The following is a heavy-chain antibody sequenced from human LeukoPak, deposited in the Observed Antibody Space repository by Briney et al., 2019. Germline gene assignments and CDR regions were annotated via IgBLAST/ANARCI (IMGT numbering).Heavy chain of an antibody. CDR2: MNPNSGNT. J-gene: IGHJ4*02. CDR1: GYTFTSYD. CDR3: ARGRRAAVGREGYHFDY. Sequence: ASVKVSCKASGYTFTSYDINWVRQATGQGLEWMGWMNPNSGNTGYAQKFQGRVTMTRNTSISTAYMELSSLRSEDTAVYYCARGRRAAVGREGYHFDYWGQGTLVTVSS. D-gene: IGHD6-13*01. V-gene: IGHV1-8*01.